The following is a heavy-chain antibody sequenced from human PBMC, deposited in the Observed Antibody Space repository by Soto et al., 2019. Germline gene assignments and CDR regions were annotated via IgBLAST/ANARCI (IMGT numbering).Heavy chain of an antibody. CDR3: ARRASDYRHSNTWAGGLDF. J-gene: IGHJ3*01. CDR1: GFTFSDYD. Sequence: GGSXRLSCAAAGFTFSDYDMHWVRQPTGKGLEWVSAIGTAGDTHYSDSVKGRFAISRENAKNSLYLQMNSLRVGDTAVYYCARRASDYRHSNTWAGGLDFWGQGTMVTVSS. CDR2: IGTAGDT. D-gene: IGHD4-17*01. V-gene: IGHV3-13*01.